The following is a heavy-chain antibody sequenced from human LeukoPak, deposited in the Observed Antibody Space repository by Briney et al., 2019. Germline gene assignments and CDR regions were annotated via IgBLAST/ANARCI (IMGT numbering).Heavy chain of an antibody. CDR3: ARRPGYCSSTSCYASFDY. CDR2: IYHSGST. J-gene: IGHJ4*02. D-gene: IGHD2-2*01. CDR1: GYSISSGYY. V-gene: IGHV4-38-2*02. Sequence: SETLSLTCTVSGYSISSGYYWGWIRQPPGKGLEWIGSIYHSGSTYYNPSLKSRVTISVDTSKNQFSLKLSSVTAADTAVYYCARRPGYCSSTSCYASFDYWGQGTLVTVSS.